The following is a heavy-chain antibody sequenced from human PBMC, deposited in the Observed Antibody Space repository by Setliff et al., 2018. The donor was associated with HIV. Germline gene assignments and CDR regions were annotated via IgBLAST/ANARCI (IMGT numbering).Heavy chain of an antibody. Sequence: ASVKVSCKASGYTFSSYGISWVRQAPGQGLEWMGWISAYNGNTNYPQKFQGRVTMTTDTSTSTAYMELRSLISDDTAVYYCARGYCTSAVCSDAFEIWGQGTMVTVSS. J-gene: IGHJ3*02. D-gene: IGHD2-8*01. CDR2: ISAYNGNT. CDR3: ARGYCTSAVCSDAFEI. V-gene: IGHV1-18*01. CDR1: GYTFSSYG.